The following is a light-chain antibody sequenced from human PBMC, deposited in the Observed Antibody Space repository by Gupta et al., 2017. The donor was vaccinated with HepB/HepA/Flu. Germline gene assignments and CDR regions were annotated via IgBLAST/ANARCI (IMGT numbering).Light chain of an antibody. CDR1: SHDFGDFNY. V-gene: IGLV2-14*03. Sequence: QSALTQPASVSGSPGQSITISFTATSHDFGDFNYVSWYQQHPGKAPKLFISDVSNRPSGVSNRFSGSKSGNTASLTISGLQAEDEADYYCSSFTYTTTLVVFGGGTRLTVL. CDR2: DVS. J-gene: IGLJ2*01. CDR3: SSFTYTTTLVV.